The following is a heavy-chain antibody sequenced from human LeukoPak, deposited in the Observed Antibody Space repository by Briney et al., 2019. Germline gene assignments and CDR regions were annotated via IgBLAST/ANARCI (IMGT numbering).Heavy chain of an antibody. D-gene: IGHD5-18*01. CDR3: ARDLYNYGTNFDF. CDR2: INPNSGNS. CDR1: GYTFTGYY. V-gene: IGHV1-8*02. Sequence: ASVKVSCKASGYTFTGYYMHWVRQAPGQGLEWMGWINPNSGNSGYAQKFQGRVTMTRDTSISTAYMELSSLRSEDTAVYYCARDLYNYGTNFDFWGQGTLVTVSS. J-gene: IGHJ4*02.